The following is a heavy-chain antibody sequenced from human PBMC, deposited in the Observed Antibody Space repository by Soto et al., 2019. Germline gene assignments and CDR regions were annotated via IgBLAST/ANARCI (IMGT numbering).Heavy chain of an antibody. D-gene: IGHD3-16*02. V-gene: IGHV4-31*03. Sequence: PSETLSLTCTVSGGSISSGGYYWCWIRQHPGKGLEWIGYIYYSGSTYYNPSLKSRVTISVDTSKNQFSLKLSSVTAADTAVYYCARAYRYYDYNGGSYRVSYFDYWGQGTLVTVSS. J-gene: IGHJ4*02. CDR3: ARAYRYYDYNGGSYRVSYFDY. CDR2: IYYSGST. CDR1: GGSISSGGYY.